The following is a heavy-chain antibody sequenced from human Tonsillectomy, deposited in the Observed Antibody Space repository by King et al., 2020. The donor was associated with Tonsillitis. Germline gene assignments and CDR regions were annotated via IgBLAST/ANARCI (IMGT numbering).Heavy chain of an antibody. CDR2: IYYSGST. D-gene: IGHD3-16*01. J-gene: IGHJ5*02. CDR1: GGSISSSSYY. V-gene: IGHV4-39*07. CDR3: ARPRGGPHNWFDP. Sequence: QLQESGPGLVKPSETLSLTCTVSGGSISSSSYYWGWIRQPPGKGLEWIGSIYYSGSTHYNPSLKSRVTISVDTSKNQFSLKLSSVTAADTAVYYCARPRGGPHNWFDPWGQGTLVTVSS.